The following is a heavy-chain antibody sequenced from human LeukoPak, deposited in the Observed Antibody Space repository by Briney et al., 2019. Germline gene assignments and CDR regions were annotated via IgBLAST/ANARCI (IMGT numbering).Heavy chain of an antibody. D-gene: IGHD6-13*01. CDR1: GFTFSDYY. CDR2: ISSSGSTI. CDR3: ARCGSSSYYYYYMDV. V-gene: IGHV3-11*04. J-gene: IGHJ6*03. Sequence: PGGSLRLSCAASGFTFSDYYMSWIRQAPGKGLEWVSYISSSGSTIYYADSAKGRFTISRDNAKNSLYLQMNSLRAEDTAVYYCARCGSSSYYYYYMDVWGKGTTVTVSS.